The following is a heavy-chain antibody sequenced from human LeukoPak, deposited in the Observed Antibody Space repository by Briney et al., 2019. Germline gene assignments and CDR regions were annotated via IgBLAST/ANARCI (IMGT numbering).Heavy chain of an antibody. Sequence: SQTLSLTRPVSGGSISSYYWRWIRQPPGKGLEWIGYIYYSGSTNYNHSLKSRATISVDTSKNQFSLKLSSVTAADSAVYYCARLRELRYWGQGTLVTVSS. J-gene: IGHJ4*02. CDR3: ARLRELRY. CDR2: IYYSGST. V-gene: IGHV4-59*08. D-gene: IGHD1-26*01. CDR1: GGSISSYY.